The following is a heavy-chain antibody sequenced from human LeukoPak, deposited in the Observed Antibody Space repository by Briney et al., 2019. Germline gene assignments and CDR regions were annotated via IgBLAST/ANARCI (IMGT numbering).Heavy chain of an antibody. J-gene: IGHJ4*02. D-gene: IGHD5-18*01. CDR1: GYTFTSYG. CDR2: ISAYNGNT. CDR3: ARVISRPRSMKNNYGIDFDY. V-gene: IGHV1-18*01. Sequence: GASVKVSCKASGYTFTSYGISWVRQAPGQGLEWMGWISAYNGNTNYAQKLQGRVTMTTDTSTSTAYMELRSLRSDDTARYYCARVISRPRSMKNNYGIDFDYWGQGTLVTVSS.